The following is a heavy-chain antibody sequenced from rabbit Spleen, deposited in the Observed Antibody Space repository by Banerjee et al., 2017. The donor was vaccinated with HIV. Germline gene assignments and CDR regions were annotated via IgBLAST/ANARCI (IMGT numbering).Heavy chain of an antibody. CDR1: GIAFSTYG. J-gene: IGHJ4*01. V-gene: IGHV1S47*01. CDR2: IYPVFGIT. D-gene: IGHD1-1*01. Sequence: QEQLVESGGGLVTLGESLKLSCKASGIAFSTYGISWVRQAPGKGPEWIAYIYPVFGITNYANSVKGRFTISSDNAQNTVFLQMTSLTAADTATYFCARDGSNGGFDFNLWGQGTLVTVS. CDR3: ARDGSNGGFDFNL.